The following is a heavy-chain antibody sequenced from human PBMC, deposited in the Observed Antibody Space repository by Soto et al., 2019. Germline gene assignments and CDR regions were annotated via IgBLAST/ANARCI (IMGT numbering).Heavy chain of an antibody. CDR3: ARDQRITIFGVVPALGFDP. Sequence: ASVKVSCKASGYTFTSYSISWVRQAPGQGLEWMGWISAYNGNTNYAQKLQGRVTMTTDTSTSTAYMELRSLRSDDTAVYYCARDQRITIFGVVPALGFDPWGQGNLVTVS. D-gene: IGHD3-3*01. CDR1: GYTFTSYS. CDR2: ISAYNGNT. J-gene: IGHJ5*02. V-gene: IGHV1-18*01.